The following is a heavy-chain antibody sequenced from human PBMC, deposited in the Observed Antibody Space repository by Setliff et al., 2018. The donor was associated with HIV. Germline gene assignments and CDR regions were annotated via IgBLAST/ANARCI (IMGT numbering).Heavy chain of an antibody. V-gene: IGHV4-4*02. CDR1: GGSISSSNW. D-gene: IGHD3-10*01. CDR3: ATRPPDYYGSGDSYP. J-gene: IGHJ5*02. CDR2: IFHSGNT. Sequence: PSETLSLTCAVSGGSISSSNWWSWVRQPPGKGLEWIGEIFHSGNTNFNPSLRSRVTISVDESKNQFSLKLSSVTAADTAVYYCATRPPDYYGSGDSYPWGQGTLVTVSS.